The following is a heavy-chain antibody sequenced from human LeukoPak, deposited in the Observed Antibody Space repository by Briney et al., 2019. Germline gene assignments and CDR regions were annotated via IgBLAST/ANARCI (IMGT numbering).Heavy chain of an antibody. Sequence: SETLSLTCAGYGGSFSGYYWSWIRQPPGKGLEWIGEINHSGSTNYNPSLKSRVTISVDTSKNQFSLKLSSVTAADTAVYYCARSPYGDYSYYFDYWGQGTLVTVSS. CDR1: GGSFSGYY. D-gene: IGHD4-17*01. CDR2: INHSGST. J-gene: IGHJ4*02. CDR3: ARSPYGDYSYYFDY. V-gene: IGHV4-34*01.